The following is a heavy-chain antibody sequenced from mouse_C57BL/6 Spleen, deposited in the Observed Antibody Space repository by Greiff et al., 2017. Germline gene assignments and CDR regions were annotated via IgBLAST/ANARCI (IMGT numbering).Heavy chain of an antibody. D-gene: IGHD1-1*01. CDR1: GFTFSDYG. CDR3: ARKGGSSYPYWYFDV. V-gene: IGHV5-17*01. J-gene: IGHJ1*03. CDR2: ISSGSSTI. Sequence: EVHLVESGGGLVKPGGSLKLSCAASGFTFSDYGMHWVRQAPEKGLEWVAYISSGSSTIYYADTVKGRFTISRDNAKNTLFLQMTSLRSEDTAMYYWARKGGSSYPYWYFDVWGTGTTVTVSS.